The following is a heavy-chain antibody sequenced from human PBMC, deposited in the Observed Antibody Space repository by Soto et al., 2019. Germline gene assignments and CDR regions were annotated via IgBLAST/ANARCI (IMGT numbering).Heavy chain of an antibody. CDR3: VRGGSGSRGDY. J-gene: IGHJ4*02. CDR1: GGAFSNFA. CDR2: VSPILGTP. D-gene: IGHD3-10*01. Sequence: QVQLVQSGAEMKKPGSSVKVSCKTSGGAFSNFAVSWVRQAPGQGLEWVGGVSPILGTPSNAQKFQGGVTITADVSTTSAYMEITSLTSEDTALYYCVRGGSGSRGDYWGQGTLVTVSS. V-gene: IGHV1-69*01.